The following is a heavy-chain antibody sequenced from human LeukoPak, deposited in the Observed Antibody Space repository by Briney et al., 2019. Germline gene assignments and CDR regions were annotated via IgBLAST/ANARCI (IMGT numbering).Heavy chain of an antibody. V-gene: IGHV3-7*01. CDR1: GFTFSSYW. D-gene: IGHD5-24*01. J-gene: IGHJ4*02. CDR2: IKQDGSEK. CDR3: ARVGEDGYRNYGDY. Sequence: GGSLRLSCAASGFTFSSYWMSWVRQAPGKGLEWVANIKQDGSEKYYVDSVKGRFTISRDNAKNSLYLQMNSLRAEDTAVYYCARVGEDGYRNYGDYWGQGTLVTVSS.